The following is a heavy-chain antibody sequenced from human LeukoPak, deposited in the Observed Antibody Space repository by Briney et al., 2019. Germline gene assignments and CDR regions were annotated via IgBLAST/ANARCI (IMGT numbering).Heavy chain of an antibody. CDR3: ANGYYYDSSGYYATGPFDY. D-gene: IGHD3-22*01. Sequence: PGGSLRLSCAASGFTFSSYGMHWVRQAPGKGLEWVAFIRYDGSNKCYADSVKGRFTISRDNSKNTLYLQVNSLRAEDTAVYYCANGYYYDSSGYYATGPFDYWGQGTLVTVSS. CDR2: IRYDGSNK. V-gene: IGHV3-30*02. CDR1: GFTFSSYG. J-gene: IGHJ4*02.